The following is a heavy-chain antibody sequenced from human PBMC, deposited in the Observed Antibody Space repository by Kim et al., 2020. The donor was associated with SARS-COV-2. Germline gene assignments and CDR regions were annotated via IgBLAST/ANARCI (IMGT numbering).Heavy chain of an antibody. J-gene: IGHJ6*02. V-gene: IGHV3-30*18. CDR3: AKSHVRGVILTWDQLSYYGMDV. D-gene: IGHD3-10*01. CDR2: ISYDGSNK. CDR1: GFTFSSYG. Sequence: GGSLRPSCAASGFTFSSYGMHWVRQAPGKGLEWVAVISYDGSNKYYADSVKGRFTISRDNSKNTLYLQMNSLRAEDTAVYYCAKSHVRGVILTWDQLSYYGMDVWGQGTTVTVSS.